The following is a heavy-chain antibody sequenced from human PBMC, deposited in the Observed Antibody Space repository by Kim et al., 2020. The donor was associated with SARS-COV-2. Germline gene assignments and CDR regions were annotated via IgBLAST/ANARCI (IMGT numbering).Heavy chain of an antibody. Sequence: GGSLRLSCAASGFTFSSYSMNWVRQAPGKGLEWVSYISSSSSTIYYADSVKGRFTISRDNAKNSLYLQMNSLRDEDTAVYYCAGEREPRLRRNPFDYWGQGTLVTVSS. J-gene: IGHJ4*02. D-gene: IGHD4-17*01. V-gene: IGHV3-48*02. CDR1: GFTFSSYS. CDR2: ISSSSSTI. CDR3: AGEREPRLRRNPFDY.